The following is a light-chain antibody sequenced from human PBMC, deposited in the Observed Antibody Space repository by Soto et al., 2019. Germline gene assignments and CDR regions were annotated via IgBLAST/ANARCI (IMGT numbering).Light chain of an antibody. Sequence: DIVMTQSPRSLPVTPGEPASISCRSSQSLLHSNGYNYLDWYLQKPGQSPQLLISFGSNRASGVPDWFSGSGSGTDFTLKISRVEAEDVRVYYCMQAHEPRCTFDQETKLQIK. CDR3: MQAHEPRCT. CDR2: FGS. CDR1: QSLLHSNGYNY. V-gene: IGKV2-28*01. J-gene: IGKJ2*02.